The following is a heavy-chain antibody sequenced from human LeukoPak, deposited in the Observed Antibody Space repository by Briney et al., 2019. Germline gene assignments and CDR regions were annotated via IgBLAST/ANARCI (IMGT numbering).Heavy chain of an antibody. CDR1: GGSFSGYY. D-gene: IGHD6-13*01. CDR2: INHSGST. V-gene: IGHV4-34*01. Sequence: PSETLSLTCAVYGGSFSGYYWSWIRQPPGKGLEWIGEINHSGSTNYNPSLKSRVTISVDTSKNQFSLKLSSVTAADTAVYYCARPSSAAAGTNWFDPWGQGTLVTVSS. J-gene: IGHJ5*02. CDR3: ARPSSAAAGTNWFDP.